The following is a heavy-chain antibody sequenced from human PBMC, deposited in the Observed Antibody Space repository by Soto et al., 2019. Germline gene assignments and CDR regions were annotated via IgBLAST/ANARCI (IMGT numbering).Heavy chain of an antibody. CDR3: AKSADYSSGYPNWFDP. Sequence: PGGSLRLSCAASGFTFSSYEMNWVRQAPGKGLEWVSYISRSGSTIYYADSVKGRFTISRDNAKNSLYLQINSLRAEDTAVYYCAKSADYSSGYPNWFDPWGQGT. D-gene: IGHD3-22*01. J-gene: IGHJ5*02. CDR1: GFTFSSYE. V-gene: IGHV3-48*03. CDR2: ISRSGSTI.